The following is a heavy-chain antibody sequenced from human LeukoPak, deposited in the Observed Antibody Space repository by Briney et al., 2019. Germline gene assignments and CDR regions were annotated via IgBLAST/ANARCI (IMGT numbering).Heavy chain of an antibody. CDR1: GGSISSYY. CDR3: ARDHSRSYYFDY. Sequence: SETLSLTCTVSGGSISSYYWSWIRQPPGKGLEWIGYIYYSGSTNYNPSLKSRVTISVDTSKNQFSLKLSSVTAADTAVYYCARDHSRSYYFDYWGQGTLVTVSS. J-gene: IGHJ4*02. D-gene: IGHD6-13*01. V-gene: IGHV4-59*01. CDR2: IYYSGST.